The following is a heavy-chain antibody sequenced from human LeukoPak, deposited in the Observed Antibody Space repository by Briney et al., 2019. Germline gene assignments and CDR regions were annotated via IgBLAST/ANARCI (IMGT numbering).Heavy chain of an antibody. D-gene: IGHD1-26*01. CDR3: ARDPGELPGSYYYYMDV. CDR2: ISAYNGNT. V-gene: IGHV1-18*01. Sequence: ASVKVSCKASGYTFTSYGISWVRQAPGQGLERMRCISAYNGNTNYARKLQGRVTMTTDTSTSTAYMELRSLRSDDTAVYYCARDPGELPGSYYYYMDVWGKGTTVTVSS. CDR1: GYTFTSYG. J-gene: IGHJ6*03.